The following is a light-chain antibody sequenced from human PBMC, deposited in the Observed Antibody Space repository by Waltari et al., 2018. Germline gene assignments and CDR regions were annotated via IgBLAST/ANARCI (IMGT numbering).Light chain of an antibody. V-gene: IGKV4-1*01. CDR2: WAS. Sequence: DIVMTQSPDSLAVSLGESATINCKSSQSVLYSSNNKNYLAWYQQKPGQPPKLLIYWASTRESGVPDRFSGSGSGTDFTLTISSLKAEDVAVYYCQQYYSIPYTFGQGTKLEIK. CDR1: QSVLYSSNNKNY. CDR3: QQYYSIPYT. J-gene: IGKJ2*01.